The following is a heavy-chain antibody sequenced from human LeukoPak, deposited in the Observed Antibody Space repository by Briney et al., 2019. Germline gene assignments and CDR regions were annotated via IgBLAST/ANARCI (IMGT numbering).Heavy chain of an antibody. CDR3: ARLGYCSSTSCRRFDP. Sequence: ASVKVSCKASGYTFTSYGISWVRQAPGQGLEWMGWISAYNGNTNYAQKLQGRVTMTTGTSTSTAYMELRSLRSDDTAVYYCARLGYCSSTSCRRFDPWGQGTLVTVSS. J-gene: IGHJ5*02. V-gene: IGHV1-18*04. CDR1: GYTFTSYG. D-gene: IGHD2-2*01. CDR2: ISAYNGNT.